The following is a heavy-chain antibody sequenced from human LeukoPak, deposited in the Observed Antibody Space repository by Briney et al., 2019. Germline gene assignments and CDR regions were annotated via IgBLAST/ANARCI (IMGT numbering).Heavy chain of an antibody. J-gene: IGHJ3*02. V-gene: IGHV3-23*01. CDR1: GFPFSSYA. CDR2: ISGDGATT. CDR3: ARAKVTIFGVVIGFDAFDI. Sequence: GGSLRLSCAASGFPFSSYAMTWVRQAPGKGLEWVSSISGDGATTYHADSVKGRFTISRDNAKNTVYLEISILGAEDTAVYYCARAKVTIFGVVIGFDAFDIWGQGTMVTVSS. D-gene: IGHD3-3*01.